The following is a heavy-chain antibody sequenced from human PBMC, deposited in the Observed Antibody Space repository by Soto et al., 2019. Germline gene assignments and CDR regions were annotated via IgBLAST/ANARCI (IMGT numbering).Heavy chain of an antibody. CDR3: ASLHNYYGMDV. Sequence: QVQLVQSGAEVKKPGASVKVSCKASGYTFTSYGISWVRQAPGQGLEWMGWISAYNGNTNYAQKLQGRVPMTTDTSTSIAYMELRSLRSDDTAVYYCASLHNYYGMDVWGQGTTVTVSS. CDR1: GYTFTSYG. V-gene: IGHV1-18*04. J-gene: IGHJ6*02. CDR2: ISAYNGNT.